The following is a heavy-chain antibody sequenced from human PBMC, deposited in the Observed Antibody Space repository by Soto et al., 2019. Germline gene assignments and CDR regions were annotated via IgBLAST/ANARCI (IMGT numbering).Heavy chain of an antibody. CDR2: INHSGST. D-gene: IGHD2-15*01. CDR1: GGSFSGYY. V-gene: IGHV4-34*01. CDR3: AGHCSGGSCYLMGAFDI. J-gene: IGHJ3*02. Sequence: QVQLQQWGAGLLKPSETLSLTCAVYGGSFSGYYWSWIRQPPGKGLEWIGEINHSGSTNYNPSLKSRVTISVDTSMNQFSLKLSSVTAADTAVYYCAGHCSGGSCYLMGAFDIWGQGTMVTVSS.